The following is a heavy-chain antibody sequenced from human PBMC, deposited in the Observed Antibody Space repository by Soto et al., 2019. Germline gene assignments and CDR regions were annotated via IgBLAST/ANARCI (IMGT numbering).Heavy chain of an antibody. CDR2: IYYSGTT. V-gene: IGHV4-39*01. Sequence: TSETLSLTCTVSGGSISSSSYYWAWVRQPPGKGLEWIGSIYYSGTTYYNPPLKSRATLSEATSKTQFSLKLSSVTAAAPAVFSCARLIHCQTTSCYFASWGQGTLVTVSS. CDR1: GGSISSSSYY. CDR3: ARLIHCQTTSCYFAS. D-gene: IGHD2-2*01. J-gene: IGHJ5*01.